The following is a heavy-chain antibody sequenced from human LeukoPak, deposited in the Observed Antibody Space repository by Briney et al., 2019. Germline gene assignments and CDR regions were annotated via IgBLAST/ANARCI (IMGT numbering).Heavy chain of an antibody. V-gene: IGHV3-11*01. D-gene: IGHD5-18*01. Sequence: KPGRSLRLPRAASGFTFPDYDTSSIRQAPGRGVAGVSYISSSGSAIYYADSVRGRFTISRDNAKSSLYLQMNSLRAEDTAVYYCATSYSYGQPEFDYWGQGTLVTVSS. J-gene: IGHJ4*02. CDR3: ATSYSYGQPEFDY. CDR2: ISSSGSAI. CDR1: GFTFPDYD.